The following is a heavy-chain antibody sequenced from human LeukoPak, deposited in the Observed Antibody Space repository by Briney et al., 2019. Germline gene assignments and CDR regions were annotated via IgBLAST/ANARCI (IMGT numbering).Heavy chain of an antibody. D-gene: IGHD5-12*01. V-gene: IGHV4-39*01. CDR2: IYYSGST. CDR1: GGSISSSSYF. Sequence: SETLSLTCTVSGGSISSSSYFWGWIRQPPGKGLEWIGSIYYSGSTHYNPSLESRVTVSVDTSKNQFSLKLGSVTAADTAMYYCARVPSGYDYAGYEYYFDYWGQGTLVTVSS. CDR3: ARVPSGYDYAGYEYYFDY. J-gene: IGHJ4*02.